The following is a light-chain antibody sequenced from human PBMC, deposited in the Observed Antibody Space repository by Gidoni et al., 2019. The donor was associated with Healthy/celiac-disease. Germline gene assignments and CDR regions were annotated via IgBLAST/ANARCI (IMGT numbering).Light chain of an antibody. CDR1: SSDVGGYNY. J-gene: IGLJ2*01. CDR2: EVS. CDR3: SSYTSSSTPCV. V-gene: IGLV2-14*01. Sequence: ASVSGSPGQSITISCTGTSSDVGGYNYVSWYQQHPGKAPKLMIYEVSNRPSGVSNRFSGSKSGNTASLTISGLQAEDEADYYCSSYTSSSTPCVFGGGTKLTVL.